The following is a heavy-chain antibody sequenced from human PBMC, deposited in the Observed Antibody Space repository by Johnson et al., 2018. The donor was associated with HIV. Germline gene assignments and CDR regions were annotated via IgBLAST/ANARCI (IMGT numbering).Heavy chain of an antibody. J-gene: IGHJ3*02. CDR2: ISYDGSNK. CDR3: AREPSIAAAGGDGAFDI. CDR1: GFTFSSYA. Sequence: QVQLVESGGGVVQPGRSLRLSCAASGFTFSSYAMHWVRQAPGKGLEWVAVISYDGSNKYYAASVKGRFTISRDNSKNTLYLQMNSLRAEDTAVYYCAREPSIAAAGGDGAFDIWGRGTMLTVSS. V-gene: IGHV3-30-3*01. D-gene: IGHD6-13*01.